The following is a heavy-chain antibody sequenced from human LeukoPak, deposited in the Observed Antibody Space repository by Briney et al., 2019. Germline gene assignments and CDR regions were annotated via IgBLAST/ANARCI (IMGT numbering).Heavy chain of an antibody. CDR3: ARDGNTNCFDP. V-gene: IGHV1-69*04. J-gene: IGHJ5*02. CDR2: IIPILGIA. CDR1: GGXFSSYA. D-gene: IGHD1-7*01. Sequence: ASVKVSCKASGGXFSSYAMSWVRQAPGQGLEWMGRIIPILGIANYAQKFQGRVTITADKSTSTDYMELSSLRSEDTAVYYCARDGNTNCFDPWGQGTLVTVSS.